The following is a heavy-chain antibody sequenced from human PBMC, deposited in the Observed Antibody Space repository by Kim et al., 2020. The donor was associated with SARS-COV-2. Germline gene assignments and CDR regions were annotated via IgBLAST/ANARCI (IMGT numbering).Heavy chain of an antibody. V-gene: IGHV5-51*01. D-gene: IGHD3-10*01. Sequence: YSPSFQGQGTISADKSISTAYLQWSSLKASDTAMYYCARYLKGSGIYIGYWGQGTLVTVSS. CDR3: ARYLKGSGIYIGY. J-gene: IGHJ4*02.